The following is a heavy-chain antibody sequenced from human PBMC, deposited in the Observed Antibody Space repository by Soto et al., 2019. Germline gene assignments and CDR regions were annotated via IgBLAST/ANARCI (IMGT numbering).Heavy chain of an antibody. CDR2: ISYDGSNK. V-gene: IGHV3-30-3*01. CDR3: ARDIFGSAAGPPTGDY. D-gene: IGHD6-13*01. J-gene: IGHJ4*02. Sequence: GGSLRLSCAASGFTFSSYAMHWVRQAPGKGLEWVAVISYDGSNKYYADSVKGRFTISRDNSKNTLYLQMNSLRAEDTAVYYCARDIFGSAAGPPTGDYWGQGTLVTVSS. CDR1: GFTFSSYA.